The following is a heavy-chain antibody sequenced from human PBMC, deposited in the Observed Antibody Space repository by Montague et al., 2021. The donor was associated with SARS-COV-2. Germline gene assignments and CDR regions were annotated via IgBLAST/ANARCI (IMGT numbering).Heavy chain of an antibody. D-gene: IGHD3-10*01. V-gene: IGHV4-4*07. J-gene: IGHJ4*02. Sequence: SETLSLTCSVSGDSITNHYWSWIRQPAGKGLEWIGRMHFTGKTDFSPFFSSRLTMSADTSKNQFSLKLTSVTAADTAIYFCARDRFDFGAGRQGTIDFWGQGTLVTVSS. CDR1: GDSITNHY. CDR2: MHFTGKT. CDR3: ARDRFDFGAGRQGTIDF.